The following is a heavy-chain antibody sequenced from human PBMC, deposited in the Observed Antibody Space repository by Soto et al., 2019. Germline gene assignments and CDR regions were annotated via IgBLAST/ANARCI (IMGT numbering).Heavy chain of an antibody. CDR1: GGSISSSSYY. V-gene: IGHV4-39*01. CDR2: IYYSGST. J-gene: IGHJ6*02. Sequence: TETLSLTCTVSGGSISSSSYYWGCIRRPPGKGLEWIGSIYYSGSTYYNPSLKSRVTISVDTSKNQFSLKLSSVTAADTAVYYCARHLQIGRYSYGYYYGMDVWGQGTTVTVSS. CDR3: ARHLQIGRYSYGYYYGMDV. D-gene: IGHD5-18*01.